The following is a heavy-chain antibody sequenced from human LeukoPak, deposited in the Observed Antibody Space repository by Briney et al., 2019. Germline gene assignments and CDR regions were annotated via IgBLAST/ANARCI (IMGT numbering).Heavy chain of an antibody. CDR1: GFTFSSYS. Sequence: XGSLXXSCAASGFTFSSYSMNWVRQAPGKGLEWVSSISSSSSYIYYADSVKGRFTISRDNAKNSLYLQMNSLRAEDTAVYYCARXGGPPGSDAFDIWGQGTMVTVSS. CDR3: ARXGGPPGSDAFDI. J-gene: IGHJ3*02. D-gene: IGHD3-16*01. V-gene: IGHV3-21*01. CDR2: ISSSSSYI.